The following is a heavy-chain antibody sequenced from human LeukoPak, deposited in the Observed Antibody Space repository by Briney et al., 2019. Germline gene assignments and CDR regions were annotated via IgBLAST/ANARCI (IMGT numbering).Heavy chain of an antibody. CDR1: GGSISSRSYY. V-gene: IGHV4-39*01. Sequence: PSETLSLTCTVSGGSISSRSYYWGWIRQPPGKGLEWIGSLYYSGSTYYNPSLKSRVTISVDTSKNQFSLKLSSVTAADTAVYYCASTYCSSTSCRYGSHDYYYYYGMDVWGQGTTVTVSS. D-gene: IGHD2-2*01. CDR2: LYYSGST. J-gene: IGHJ6*01. CDR3: ASTYCSSTSCRYGSHDYYYYYGMDV.